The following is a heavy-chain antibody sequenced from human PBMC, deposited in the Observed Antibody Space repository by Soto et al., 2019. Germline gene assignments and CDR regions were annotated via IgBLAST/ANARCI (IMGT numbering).Heavy chain of an antibody. Sequence: QITLKESGPTLVNPTQTLTLTSTLSGFSLSTSGVGVGWIRQTPEKALEWLALIYWDDDKRYSTALKSKLTITKDNTKNPVVLTMTNMDPVDTATYYCARYLYESSDYSPWDYGMDVWGKGTTVTDSS. J-gene: IGHJ6*04. V-gene: IGHV2-5*02. CDR3: ARYLYESSDYSPWDYGMDV. D-gene: IGHD3-22*01. CDR1: GFSLSTSGVG. CDR2: IYWDDDK.